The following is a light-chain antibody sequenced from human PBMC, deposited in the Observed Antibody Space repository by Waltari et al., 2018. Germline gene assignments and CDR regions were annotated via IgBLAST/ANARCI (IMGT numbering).Light chain of an antibody. V-gene: IGLV2-8*01. CDR3: SSYAGSDNYV. CDR1: RSDVGGYNY. J-gene: IGLJ1*01. CDR2: EVS. Sequence: QSALTQPPSASGSPGKSVTISCTGTRSDVGGYNYVSWYQQHPGKAPKLLIYEVSKRPLGVPYRFSGSKSGNTASLTVSWLQAEDEADYYCSSYAGSDNYVFGTGTKVTVL.